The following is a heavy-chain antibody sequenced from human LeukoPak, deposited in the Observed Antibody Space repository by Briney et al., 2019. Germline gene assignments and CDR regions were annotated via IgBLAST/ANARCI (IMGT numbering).Heavy chain of an antibody. CDR2: ISTSGGTI. Sequence: GGSLRLSCAASGFTFSDYSMSWVRQAPGKGLEWVSYISTSGGTIYYADSVKGRFTISRDNAKNSLYLQMNSLRAEGTAVYYCALAGEPYYFDYWGQGTLVTVSS. CDR3: ALAGEPYYFDY. V-gene: IGHV3-48*04. CDR1: GFTFSDYS. J-gene: IGHJ4*02. D-gene: IGHD3-16*01.